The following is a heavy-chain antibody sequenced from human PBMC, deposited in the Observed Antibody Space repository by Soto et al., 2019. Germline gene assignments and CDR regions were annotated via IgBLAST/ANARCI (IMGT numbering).Heavy chain of an antibody. Sequence: QVQLVQSGAEVKRPGASVKVSCKASGYTFLNYDVAWVRRAPGQGLEWMGGISISKGKTYYQQSLKGRVTMTTDTATITTYMEVRILRSDDTAVYYCARKGDIGNFGLDVWGQGTTVTVSS. D-gene: IGHD3-10*01. CDR1: GYTFLNYD. J-gene: IGHJ6*02. CDR3: ARKGDIGNFGLDV. CDR2: ISISKGKT. V-gene: IGHV1-18*01.